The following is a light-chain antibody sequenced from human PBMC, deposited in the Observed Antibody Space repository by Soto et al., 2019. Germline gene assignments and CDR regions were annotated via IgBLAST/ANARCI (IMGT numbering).Light chain of an antibody. J-gene: IGLJ3*02. CDR1: SSDVGGYDY. CDR2: EVS. V-gene: IGLV2-14*01. Sequence: QSALTQPASVSGSPGQSITISCTGTSSDVGGYDYVSWYQLHPGKAPKLMVFEVSNRPSGVSYRFSGSKSGNTASLTISGLQAEDESDYYCISYTSSSTWVFGGGTKVTVL. CDR3: ISYTSSSTWV.